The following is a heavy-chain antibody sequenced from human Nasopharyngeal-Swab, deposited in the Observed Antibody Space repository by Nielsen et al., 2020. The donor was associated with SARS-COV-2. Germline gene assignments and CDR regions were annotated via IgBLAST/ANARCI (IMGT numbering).Heavy chain of an antibody. J-gene: IGHJ4*02. D-gene: IGHD3-3*01. CDR2: MNPNSGNT. CDR1: GYTFTSYD. Sequence: ASVKVSCEASGYTFTSYDINWVRQATGQGLEWMGWMNPNSGNTGYAQKFQGRVTMTRNTSISTAYMELSSLRSEDTAVYYCAKGSYYDFWSGRKDLDYWGQGTLVTVSS. CDR3: AKGSYYDFWSGRKDLDY. V-gene: IGHV1-8*01.